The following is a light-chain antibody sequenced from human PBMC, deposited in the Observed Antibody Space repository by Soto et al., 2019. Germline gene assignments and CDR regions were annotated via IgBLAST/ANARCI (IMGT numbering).Light chain of an antibody. CDR3: QRYGSSPVP. J-gene: IGKJ1*01. Sequence: PGGRATLSCRASQSVSSNHLAWYQQKPGQAPRLLIYGASSRATGIPDRFSGSGSGTDFTLTISRLEPEDFAVYYCQRYGSSPVPFGQGTKVDI. CDR2: GAS. V-gene: IGKV3-20*01. CDR1: QSVSSNH.